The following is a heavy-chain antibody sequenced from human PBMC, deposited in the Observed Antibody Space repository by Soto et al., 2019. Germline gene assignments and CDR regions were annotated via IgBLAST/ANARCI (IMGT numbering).Heavy chain of an antibody. J-gene: IGHJ4*02. V-gene: IGHV1-69*13. CDR2: IIPIFGTA. D-gene: IGHD3-22*01. CDR1: GGTFSSYA. CDR3: ARDNAVGDSSGYYYAFDY. Sequence: SVKVSCKASGGTFSSYAISWVRQAPGQGLEWMGGIIPIFGTANYAQEFQGRVTITADESTSTAYMELSSLRSEDTAVYYCARDNAVGDSSGYYYAFDYWGQGTLVTVSS.